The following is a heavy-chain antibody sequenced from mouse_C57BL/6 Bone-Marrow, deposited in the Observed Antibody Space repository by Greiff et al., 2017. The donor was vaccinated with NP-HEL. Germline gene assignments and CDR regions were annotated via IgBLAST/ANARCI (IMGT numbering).Heavy chain of an antibody. V-gene: IGHV1-9*01. CDR3: AREQIYYGNWGY. D-gene: IGHD2-1*01. CDR1: GYTFTGYW. CDR2: ILPGSGST. Sequence: QVQLKQSGAELMKPGASVKLSCKATGYTFTGYWIEWVKQRPGHGLEWIGEILPGSGSTNYNEKFQGKATFTVDTSSNTAYMQLSSLTTEDCAIYYCAREQIYYGNWGYRDQGTTHTSST. J-gene: IGHJ2*01.